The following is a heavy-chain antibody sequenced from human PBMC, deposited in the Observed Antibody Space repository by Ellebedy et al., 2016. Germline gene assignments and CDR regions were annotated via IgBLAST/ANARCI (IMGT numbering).Heavy chain of an antibody. V-gene: IGHV3-23*01. CDR2: ISAGGDIT. J-gene: IGHJ4*02. CDR1: GFTFNNFF. D-gene: IGHD4-17*01. Sequence: GESLKISXAASGFTFNNFFMSWVRQAPGGGLEWVSTISAGGDITFSADSVKGRFTISRDNSRDTLYLQMNSLRAEDTAVYYCYYGHYSASWGQGTLVTVSS. CDR3: YYGHYSAS.